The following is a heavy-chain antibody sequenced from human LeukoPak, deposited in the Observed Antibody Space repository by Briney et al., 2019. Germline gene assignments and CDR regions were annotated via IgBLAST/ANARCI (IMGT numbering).Heavy chain of an antibody. CDR3: AKDAQRGFDYSNSLEY. CDR1: QFRFPFSHYG. D-gene: IGHD4-11*01. J-gene: IGHJ4*02. V-gene: IGHV3-33*06. CDR2: IWSDGTNQ. Sequence: PGKSLTLSCVASQFRFPFSHYGMHWVRRAPGRGLEWVAVIWSDGTNQYYADSVRGRFTISRDNSQNTVYLQMNSLRVEDTAVYFCAKDAQRGFDYSNSLEYWGQGTLVTVSS.